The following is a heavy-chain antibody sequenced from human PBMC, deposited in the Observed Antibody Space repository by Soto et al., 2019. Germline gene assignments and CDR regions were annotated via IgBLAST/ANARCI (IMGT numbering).Heavy chain of an antibody. D-gene: IGHD2-2*01. CDR2: IIPILGIA. Sequence: GASVKVSCKACGGSFRSYTISCVRQAPGQGLEWMGRIIPILGIANYAQKFQGRVTITADKSTSTAYMELSSLRSEDTAVYYCAREGTRDCSSTSCYAGFDYWGQGTLVTVSS. V-gene: IGHV1-69*04. J-gene: IGHJ4*02. CDR1: GGSFRSYT. CDR3: AREGTRDCSSTSCYAGFDY.